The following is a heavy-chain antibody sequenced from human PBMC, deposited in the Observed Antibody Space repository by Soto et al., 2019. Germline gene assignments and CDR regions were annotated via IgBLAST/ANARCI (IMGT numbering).Heavy chain of an antibody. Sequence: GESLKISCQGSGYRFSSYWIAWVRQMPGKGLEWMGVIYPGDSDTIYSPSFQGQVTFSVDKSTSTAYLQWSSLKASDTAMYYCARQGSNGAYYYYGMDVWGQGTTVTVSS. J-gene: IGHJ6*02. CDR3: ARQGSNGAYYYYGMDV. V-gene: IGHV5-51*01. CDR2: IYPGDSDT. D-gene: IGHD2-8*01. CDR1: GYRFSSYW.